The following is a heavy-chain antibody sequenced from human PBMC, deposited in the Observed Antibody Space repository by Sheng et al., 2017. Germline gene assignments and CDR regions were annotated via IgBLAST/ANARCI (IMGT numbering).Heavy chain of an antibody. V-gene: IGHV3-23*04. CDR3: EKDRGAGSGWPTGKKNYYYGMDV. D-gene: IGHD6-19*01. Sequence: EVQLVESGGGLVQPGGSLRLSCAASGFTFSSYAMSWVRQSPGKGLEWVSAISGSGGSTYYADSVKGRFTISRDNSKNTLYLQMNSLRAEDTAVYYCEKDRGAGSGWPTGKKNYYYGMDVWGQGTTVTVSS. CDR1: GFTFSSYA. J-gene: IGHJ6*02. CDR2: ISGSGGST.